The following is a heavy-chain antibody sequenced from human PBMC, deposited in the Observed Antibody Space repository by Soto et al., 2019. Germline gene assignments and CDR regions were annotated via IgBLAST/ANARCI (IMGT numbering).Heavy chain of an antibody. CDR3: ARVQRYCSGGSCYSRAGLDAFDI. D-gene: IGHD2-15*01. J-gene: IGHJ3*02. V-gene: IGHV4-34*01. CDR2: INHRGST. CDR1: DESLSGYY. Sequence: SKNLYLTCAVHDESLSGYYWSWIRQPPEKDQEWIGEINHRGSTNYNPSLKSRVTISVDTSKNQFSLKLSTVTAADTAVYYCARVQRYCSGGSCYSRAGLDAFDIWGQGTMVTVSS.